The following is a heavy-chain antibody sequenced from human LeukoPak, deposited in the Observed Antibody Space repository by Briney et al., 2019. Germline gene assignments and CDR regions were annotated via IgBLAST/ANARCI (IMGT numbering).Heavy chain of an antibody. Sequence: VASVKVPCKASGYTFTGYYMHWVRQAPGQGLEWMGWINPNSGGTNYAQKFQGRVTMTRDTSISTAYMELSRLRSDDTAVYYCARDLPDMVRGVSDYWGQGTLVTVSS. J-gene: IGHJ4*02. CDR3: ARDLPDMVRGVSDY. D-gene: IGHD3-10*01. CDR1: GYTFTGYY. CDR2: INPNSGGT. V-gene: IGHV1-2*02.